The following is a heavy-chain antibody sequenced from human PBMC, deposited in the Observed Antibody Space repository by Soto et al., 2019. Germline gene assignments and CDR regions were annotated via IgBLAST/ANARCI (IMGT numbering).Heavy chain of an antibody. V-gene: IGHV1-18*01. CDR3: ARGYYYGAGRPTPGGMDV. CDR2: ITTYTGNT. Sequence: QVHLVQSGAEVKKPGASVKVSCKASGYTFTNYDINWVRQAPGQGLEWMGWITTYTGNTNYAQKLQVRVTMTTDTSTSTSYMELRSLRSDDTAVYYCARGYYYGAGRPTPGGMDVWGQRTTVTVSS. D-gene: IGHD3-10*01. CDR1: GYTFTNYD. J-gene: IGHJ6*02.